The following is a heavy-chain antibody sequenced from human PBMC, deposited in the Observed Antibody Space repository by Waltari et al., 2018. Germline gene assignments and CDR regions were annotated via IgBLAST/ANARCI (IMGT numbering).Heavy chain of an antibody. CDR1: GDSMSSGDW. D-gene: IGHD2-15*01. Sequence: QMQLQESGTGLVKPSGTLSVTCTISGDSMSSGDWLSWVRQSPEKGLEWIGQIQRSGRTHYNPSFESRVSISIDTSNNQFSLKVSSTTAADTAVYYCARDRGRGIYLDSWGRGTLVTVSA. CDR2: IQRSGRT. J-gene: IGHJ4*02. CDR3: ARDRGRGIYLDS. V-gene: IGHV4-4*02.